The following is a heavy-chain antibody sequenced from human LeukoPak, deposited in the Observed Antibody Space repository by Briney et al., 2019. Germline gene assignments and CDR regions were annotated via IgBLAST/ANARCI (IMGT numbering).Heavy chain of an antibody. Sequence: PGGSLRLSCAASGXTLSSYTMTWVRQAPGKGLEWVSYITSTSSGIFYADSVKGRFTISRDNAKNSLFLQMNSLRDEDTAVYYCARVNIAVTRTRWFDPWGQGTLVTVSS. CDR3: ARVNIAVTRTRWFDP. CDR2: ITSTSSGI. D-gene: IGHD6-19*01. CDR1: GXTLSSYT. V-gene: IGHV3-48*02. J-gene: IGHJ5*02.